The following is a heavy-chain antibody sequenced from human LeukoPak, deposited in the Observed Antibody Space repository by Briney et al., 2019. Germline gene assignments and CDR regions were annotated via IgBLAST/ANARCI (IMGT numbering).Heavy chain of an antibody. D-gene: IGHD2-15*01. J-gene: IGHJ4*02. CDR2: ISGSGGST. CDR1: GFTFSSYA. Sequence: GGSLRLSCAASGFTFSSYAMSWVRQAPGKGLEWVSSISGSGGSTYYADSVKGRFTISRDNSKNTLYLQMNSLRAEDTAVYYCARDPGSPFDYWGQGTLVTVSS. V-gene: IGHV3-23*01. CDR3: ARDPGSPFDY.